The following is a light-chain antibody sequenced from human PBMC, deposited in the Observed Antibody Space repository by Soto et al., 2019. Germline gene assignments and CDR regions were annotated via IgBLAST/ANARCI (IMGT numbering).Light chain of an antibody. J-gene: IGKJ2*01. V-gene: IGKV3-20*01. CDR3: QQYDGSLYT. Sequence: EIVLTQSPGTLSLSPGERATLSCRASQSVSSRHLAWYQQKPGQASRLVIYGASSRATGIPDRFSGSGSGTDFTLTISRLEPEDFAVYYCQQYDGSLYTFGQGTKLEIK. CDR2: GAS. CDR1: QSVSSRH.